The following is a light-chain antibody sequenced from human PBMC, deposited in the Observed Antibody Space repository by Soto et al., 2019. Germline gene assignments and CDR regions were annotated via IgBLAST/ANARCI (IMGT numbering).Light chain of an antibody. Sequence: EIVMTQSPATLSVSPGERATLSCRASQSVSSYLAWYQQKPGLAPRLLIYDASSRATGIPDRFSGSGSGTDFTLTISRPEPEDFAVYYCQQYGSSPRTFGQGTKVDIK. CDR3: QQYGSSPRT. CDR2: DAS. CDR1: QSVSSY. V-gene: IGKV3D-20*01. J-gene: IGKJ1*01.